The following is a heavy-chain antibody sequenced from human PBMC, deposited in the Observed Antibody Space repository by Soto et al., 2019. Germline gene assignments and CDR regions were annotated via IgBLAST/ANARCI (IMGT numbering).Heavy chain of an antibody. CDR1: GYVFSSSF. CDR2: INPTVGST. V-gene: IGHV1-46*01. CDR3: AREVNTVIMPGDTEDYSGLDV. J-gene: IGHJ6*02. D-gene: IGHD2-21*02. Sequence: ASVKVSCKASGYVFSSSFVHWVRQAPGQGLEWMAVINPTVGSTSYAHNFQGRIAVTRDTSTATVYLDLSSLRSADTAIYYCAREVNTVIMPGDTEDYSGLDVWGQGTTVTVSS.